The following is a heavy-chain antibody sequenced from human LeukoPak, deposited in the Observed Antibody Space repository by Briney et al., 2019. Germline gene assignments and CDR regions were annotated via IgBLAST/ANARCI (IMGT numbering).Heavy chain of an antibody. D-gene: IGHD5-12*01. CDR1: RFTFHDYD. CDR2: IRSRAYGGPE. CDR3: ARGRIYLWLYFGMDV. Sequence: GVSVSLPCTASRFTFHDYDMLCVPRAPGKGRVGVSFIRSRAYGGPEEYAAAVQRSLTTPIDDSNSIDYLQMNSIKTEDTAVYYCARGRIYLWLYFGMDVWGQGVTVT. J-gene: IGHJ6*02. V-gene: IGHV3-49*04.